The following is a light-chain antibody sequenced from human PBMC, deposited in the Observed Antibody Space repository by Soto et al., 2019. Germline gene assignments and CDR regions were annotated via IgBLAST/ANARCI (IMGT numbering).Light chain of an antibody. J-gene: IGLJ1*01. CDR3: CSYGGGNNFYV. Sequence: QSVLTQPPSASGSPGQSVTISCTGTSSDIGTYDYVSWYQHLPDKAPKLIIYEVSKRPSGVPDRFSGSKSGNTASLTVSGLQAEDDGDYYCCSYGGGNNFYVFGTGTKVTVL. CDR2: EVS. CDR1: SSDIGTYDY. V-gene: IGLV2-8*01.